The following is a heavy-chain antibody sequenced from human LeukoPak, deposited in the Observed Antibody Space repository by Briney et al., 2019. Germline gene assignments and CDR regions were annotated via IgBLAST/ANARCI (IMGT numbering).Heavy chain of an antibody. J-gene: IGHJ4*02. CDR1: GGSVGSGSYY. CDR3: ARDRITNGYNLIDY. Sequence: PSETLSLTCTVSGGSVGSGSYYWSWIRQPPGKGLEWIGYIYYSGSTNYNPSLKSRVTISVDTSKNQFSLKLSSVTAADTAVYYCARDRITNGYNLIDYWGQGTLVTVSS. V-gene: IGHV4-61*01. CDR2: IYYSGST. D-gene: IGHD5-24*01.